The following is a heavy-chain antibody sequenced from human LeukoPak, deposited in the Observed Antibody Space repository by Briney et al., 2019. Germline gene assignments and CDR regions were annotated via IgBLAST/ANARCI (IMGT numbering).Heavy chain of an antibody. J-gene: IGHJ4*02. CDR3: ARDSQEWGSSSWYPPLRY. Sequence: GGSLRLSCAASGGTFSSYAISWVRQAPGQGLEWMGGIIPIFGTANYAQKFQGRVTITADESTSTAYMELSSLRSEDTAVYYCARDSQEWGSSSWYPPLRYWGQGTLVTVSS. V-gene: IGHV1-69*01. CDR2: IIPIFGTA. D-gene: IGHD6-13*01. CDR1: GGTFSSYA.